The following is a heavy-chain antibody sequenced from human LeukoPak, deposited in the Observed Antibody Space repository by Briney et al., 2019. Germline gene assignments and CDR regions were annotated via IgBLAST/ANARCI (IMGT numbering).Heavy chain of an antibody. CDR2: IYYSGST. Sequence: PSQTLSLTCTVSGGSISSSSYYWGWIRQPPGKGLEWIGSIYYSGSTYYNPSLKSRVTISVDTSKNQFSLKLSSVTAADTAVYYCARGLFGGPRNWFDPWGQGTLVTVSS. CDR1: GGSISSSSYY. D-gene: IGHD2-15*01. J-gene: IGHJ5*02. V-gene: IGHV4-39*07. CDR3: ARGLFGGPRNWFDP.